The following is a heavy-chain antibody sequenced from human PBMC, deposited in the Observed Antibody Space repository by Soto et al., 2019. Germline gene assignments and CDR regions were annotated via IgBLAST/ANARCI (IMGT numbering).Heavy chain of an antibody. Sequence: GESLKISCKGSGYSFTSYWISWVRQMPGKGLEWMGRIDPSDSYTNYSPSFQDHVTISADKSISTAYLQWSSLKASDTAMYYCARRLIAAAGTEYYYYGMDVWGQGTTVTVSS. CDR2: IDPSDSYT. CDR3: ARRLIAAAGTEYYYYGMDV. V-gene: IGHV5-10-1*01. D-gene: IGHD6-13*01. J-gene: IGHJ6*02. CDR1: GYSFTSYW.